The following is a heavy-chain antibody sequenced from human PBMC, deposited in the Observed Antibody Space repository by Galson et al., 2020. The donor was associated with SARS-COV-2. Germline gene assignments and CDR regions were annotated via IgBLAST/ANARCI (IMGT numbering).Heavy chain of an antibody. V-gene: IGHV6-1*01. Sequence: SETLSLTCVISGDSLSTHSASWNWIRQSPSRGLEWLGRTYYRSKWYNEYAVSVKSRISINPDTSKNQFSLQLNSVTPEDTAVYYCARLVAGGDGMDVWGQGITVTVSS. CDR1: GDSLSTHSAS. CDR2: TYYRSKWYN. J-gene: IGHJ6*02. CDR3: ARLVAGGDGMDV. D-gene: IGHD2-15*01.